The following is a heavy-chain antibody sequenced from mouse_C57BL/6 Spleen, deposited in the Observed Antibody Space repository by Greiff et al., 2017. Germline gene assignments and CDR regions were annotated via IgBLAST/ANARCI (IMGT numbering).Heavy chain of an antibody. D-gene: IGHD1-1*01. CDR3: TRDMHYYGSSPAWFAY. V-gene: IGHV5-9-1*02. CDR2: ISSGGDYI. J-gene: IGHJ3*01. Sequence: EVKLVESGEGLVKPGGSLKLSCAASGFTFSSYAMSWVRQTPEKRLEWVAYISSGGDYIYYADTVKGRFTISRDNARNTLYLQMSSLKSEDTAMYYCTRDMHYYGSSPAWFAYWGQGTLVTVSA. CDR1: GFTFSSYA.